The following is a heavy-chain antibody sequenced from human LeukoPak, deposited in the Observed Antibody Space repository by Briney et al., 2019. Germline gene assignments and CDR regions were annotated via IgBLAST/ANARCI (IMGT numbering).Heavy chain of an antibody. J-gene: IGHJ4*02. CDR2: ISYDGSNK. V-gene: IGHV3-30*03. CDR1: GFTFSTYA. CDR3: ARDPYSYDTSGPKPFDY. Sequence: GRSLRLSCAASGFTFSTYAMHWVRQAPGKGLEWVAVISYDGSNKYYADSVKGRFTISRDNSKNTLYLQMNTLRAEDTAVYYCARDPYSYDTSGPKPFDYWGQGTLVTVSS. D-gene: IGHD3-3*01.